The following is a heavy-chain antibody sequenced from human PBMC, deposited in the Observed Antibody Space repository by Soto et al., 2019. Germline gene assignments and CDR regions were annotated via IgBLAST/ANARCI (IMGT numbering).Heavy chain of an antibody. CDR2: ISYDGSNK. J-gene: IGHJ4*02. V-gene: IGHV3-30*18. Sequence: QVQLVESGGGVVQPGRSLRLSCAASGFTFSSYGMHWVRQAPGKGLECVAVISYDGSNKYYADSVKGRFTIYKDNSKNTLYLQMNSLRVEDPAGYYCAKDLPHYGDYDYWGQGTLVTVSS. D-gene: IGHD4-17*01. CDR3: AKDLPHYGDYDY. CDR1: GFTFSSYG.